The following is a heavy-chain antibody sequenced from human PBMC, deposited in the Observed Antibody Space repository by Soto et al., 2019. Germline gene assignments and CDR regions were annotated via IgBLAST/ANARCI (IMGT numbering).Heavy chain of an antibody. CDR1: GGTFSSYA. Sequence: SVKVSCKASGGTFSSYAISWVRQAPGQGLEWMGGIIPIFGTANYAQKFQGRVAITADESTSTAYMELSSLRSEDTAVYYCARATYPPNWFDPWGQGTLVTVSS. CDR3: ARATYPPNWFDP. J-gene: IGHJ5*02. V-gene: IGHV1-69*13. CDR2: IIPIFGTA.